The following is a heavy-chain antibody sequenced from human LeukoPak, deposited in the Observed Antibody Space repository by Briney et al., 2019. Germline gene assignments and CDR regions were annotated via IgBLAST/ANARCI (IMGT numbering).Heavy chain of an antibody. D-gene: IGHD3-10*01. CDR2: ISYSGST. Sequence: SETLSLTCTVSGGSISSYFWSWIRQPPGKGLEWIGYISYSGSTDYTPSLKSRVTISVDTTKNQFSLRLTSVAAADTAVYYCARSEAPMVRGVIMVNWVDPWGQGTLVTVSS. V-gene: IGHV4-59*01. CDR1: GGSISSYF. J-gene: IGHJ5*02. CDR3: ARSEAPMVRGVIMVNWVDP.